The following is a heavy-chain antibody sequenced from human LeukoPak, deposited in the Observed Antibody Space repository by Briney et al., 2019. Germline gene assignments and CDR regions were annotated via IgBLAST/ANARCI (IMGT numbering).Heavy chain of an antibody. D-gene: IGHD1-7*01. Sequence: TXSGGSISSYXXSWIRQPPGKXXXWIGYIYYSGSTNYNPSLKSRVTMSVDTSKNQFSLKLSSVTAADTAVYYCARVSPNLRFDYWGQGTLVTVSS. J-gene: IGHJ4*02. CDR2: IYYSGST. V-gene: IGHV4-59*01. CDR1: GGSISSYX. CDR3: ARVSPNLRFDY.